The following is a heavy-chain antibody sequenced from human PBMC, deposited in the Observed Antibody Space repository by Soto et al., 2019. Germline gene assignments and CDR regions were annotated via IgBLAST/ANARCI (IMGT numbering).Heavy chain of an antibody. D-gene: IGHD2-15*01. CDR2: ITAFKDNT. CDR1: GYTFPYRY. V-gene: IGHV1-45*01. CDR3: ARSPCSGTSAAFDI. Sequence: QTQLVQSGPEVKKTGSSVKVSCKTPGYTFPYRYLHWVRQAPGQALEWMGWITAFKDNTNYAEKFEDRVGISRDRSVSTAYMELRSLTSEDTAMYFCARSPCSGTSAAFDIWGQGKMVTVSS. J-gene: IGHJ3*02.